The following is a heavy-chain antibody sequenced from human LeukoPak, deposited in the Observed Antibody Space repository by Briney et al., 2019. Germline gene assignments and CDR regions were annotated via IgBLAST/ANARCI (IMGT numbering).Heavy chain of an antibody. CDR2: TRSDGNDK. J-gene: IGHJ4*02. CDR1: GFTFSDYG. D-gene: IGHD3-16*01. CDR3: VGDFDY. V-gene: IGHV3-30*02. Sequence: GGSLRLSCAASGFTFSDYGMHWVRQAPGKGLEWVAFTRSDGNDKYYADSVKGRFTISRDNYKNMVYLQMNGLRAEDTAVYYCVGDFDYWGQGTLVTVSS.